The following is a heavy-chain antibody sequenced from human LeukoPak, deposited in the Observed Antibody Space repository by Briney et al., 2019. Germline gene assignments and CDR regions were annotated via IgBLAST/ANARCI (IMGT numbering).Heavy chain of an antibody. D-gene: IGHD6-6*01. CDR1: GFTFSSYG. J-gene: IGHJ4*02. Sequence: PGRSLRLSCAASGFTFSSYGMHWVRQAPGKGLEWVAVIWYDGSNKYYADSVKGRFTISRDNSKNTLYLQMYSLRAEDTAVYYCAKEIAARYFDYWGQGTLVTVSS. V-gene: IGHV3-33*06. CDR3: AKEIAARYFDY. CDR2: IWYDGSNK.